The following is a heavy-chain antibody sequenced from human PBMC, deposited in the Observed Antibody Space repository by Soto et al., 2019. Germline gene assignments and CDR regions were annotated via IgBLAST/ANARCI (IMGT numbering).Heavy chain of an antibody. D-gene: IGHD5-12*01. CDR2: IPYDGSNK. Sequence: SGGSLRLSCAASGFTFSTYAMHWVRQAPGKGLEWVAVIPYDGSNKYYADSVKGRFTISRDNSKNTLYLQMNSLRAEDTAVYYCARGRGYSGYDFSLGMDVWGQGTTVTVSS. CDR3: ARGRGYSGYDFSLGMDV. CDR1: GFTFSTYA. V-gene: IGHV3-30-3*01. J-gene: IGHJ6*02.